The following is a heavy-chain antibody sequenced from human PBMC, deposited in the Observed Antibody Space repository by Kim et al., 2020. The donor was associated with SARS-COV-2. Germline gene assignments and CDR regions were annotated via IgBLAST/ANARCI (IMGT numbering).Heavy chain of an antibody. Sequence: SNKYYADSVKGRFTISRDNSKNTLYLQMNSLRAEDTAVYYCAREAGAYDYWGQGTLVTVSS. CDR2: SNK. CDR3: AREAGAYDY. V-gene: IGHV3-33*01. J-gene: IGHJ4*02.